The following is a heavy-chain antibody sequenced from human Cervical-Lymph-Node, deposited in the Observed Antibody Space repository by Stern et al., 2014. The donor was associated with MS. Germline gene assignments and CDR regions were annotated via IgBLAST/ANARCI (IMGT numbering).Heavy chain of an antibody. D-gene: IGHD2-21*02. V-gene: IGHV3-7*01. Sequence: VQLVQSGGGLVQPGGSLRLSCVASGFTFSSHWMSWVRQAPGKGLAWVANIKGDGSEKYYVDSVRGRFTISRDNAKNSLYLQMNSLRDEDTALYYCAGDRRAMTVYYWGQGTLVTVSS. CDR3: AGDRRAMTVYY. CDR2: IKGDGSEK. J-gene: IGHJ4*02. CDR1: GFTFSSHW.